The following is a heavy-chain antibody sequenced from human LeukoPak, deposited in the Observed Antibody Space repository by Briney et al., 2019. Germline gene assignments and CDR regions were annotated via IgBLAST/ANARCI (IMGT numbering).Heavy chain of an antibody. CDR2: INHSGST. D-gene: IGHD1-26*01. CDR3: ASLGATIDY. V-gene: IGHV4-34*01. CDR1: GGSFSGYY. J-gene: IGHJ4*02. Sequence: SETLSLTCAVYGGSFSGYYWSWIRQPPGKGLEWIREINHSGSTNYNPSLKSRVTISVDTSKNQFSLKLSSVTAADTAVYYCASLGATIDYWGQGTLVTVSS.